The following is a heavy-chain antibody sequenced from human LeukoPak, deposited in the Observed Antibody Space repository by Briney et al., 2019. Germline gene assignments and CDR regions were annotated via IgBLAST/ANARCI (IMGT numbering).Heavy chain of an antibody. CDR1: GFTFSSYW. Sequence: GGSLRLSCAASGFTFSSYWMSWVRQAPGKGLEWVANIKQDGSEKYYVDSVKGRFTISRDNAKNSLYLQMNSLRAEDTAVYYCATTYYDFWSGYYRGHELFDYWGQGTLVTVSS. J-gene: IGHJ4*02. CDR3: ATTYYDFWSGYYRGHELFDY. V-gene: IGHV3-7*01. CDR2: IKQDGSEK. D-gene: IGHD3-3*01.